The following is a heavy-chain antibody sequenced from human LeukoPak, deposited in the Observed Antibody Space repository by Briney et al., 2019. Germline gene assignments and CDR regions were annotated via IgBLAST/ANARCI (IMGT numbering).Heavy chain of an antibody. CDR3: AKDSKRWKTYYYEAGSYYFDY. V-gene: IGHV3-30*04. CDR1: GFTFISYA. Sequence: PGGSLRLSCAASGFTFISYAMHWVRQAPGKGLEWVAVISYDGSNKYYADSVKGRFTISRDNSKNTLYLQMNSLRPEDTAVYYCAKDSKRWKTYYYEAGSYYFDYWGQGTRVTVSS. CDR2: ISYDGSNK. J-gene: IGHJ4*02. D-gene: IGHD3-10*01.